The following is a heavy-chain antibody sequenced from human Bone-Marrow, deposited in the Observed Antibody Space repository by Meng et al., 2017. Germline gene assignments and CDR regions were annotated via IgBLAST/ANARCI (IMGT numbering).Heavy chain of an antibody. D-gene: IGHD3-10*01. V-gene: IGHV1-2*06. Sequence: ASVKVSCKASGYTFTGYYMHWLRQAPGQGLEWMGRINPNSGGTNYAQKFQGRVTMTRDTSISTAYMELSRLRSDDTAVYYCARVGWFGEYTLFDYWGQGTLVTVSS. CDR2: INPNSGGT. CDR1: GYTFTGYY. CDR3: ARVGWFGEYTLFDY. J-gene: IGHJ4*02.